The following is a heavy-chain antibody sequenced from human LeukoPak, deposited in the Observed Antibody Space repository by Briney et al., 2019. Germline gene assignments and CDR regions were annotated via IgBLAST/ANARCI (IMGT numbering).Heavy chain of an antibody. J-gene: IGHJ3*02. Sequence: GGSLRLSCAASGFGFTFSTYAMSWVRQAPGKGLEWVSVTSGSGGSTYYADSVKGRFTISRDNSKNTLYLQMNSLRAEDTAVYYCAKGGYGSGSYYQTSDAFDIWGQGTMVTVSS. CDR3: AKGGYGSGSYYQTSDAFDI. V-gene: IGHV3-23*01. CDR2: TSGSGGST. CDR1: GFGFTFSTYA. D-gene: IGHD3-10*01.